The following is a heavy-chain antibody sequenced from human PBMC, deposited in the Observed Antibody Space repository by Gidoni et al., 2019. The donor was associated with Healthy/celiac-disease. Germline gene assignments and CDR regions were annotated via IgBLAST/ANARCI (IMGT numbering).Heavy chain of an antibody. D-gene: IGHD3-10*01. J-gene: IGHJ5*02. CDR3: ARTHFYGSGTYRWFDP. Sequence: EVQLVQSGAEVKKPGESLKISCKDSGYSFTSYWIGWARQMPGKGLEWMGIISPVDSDTRYTPSFQGQVTISADKSISTAYLQWSSLKASDTAMYYCARTHFYGSGTYRWFDPWGQGTLVTVSS. CDR2: ISPVDSDT. CDR1: GYSFTSYW. V-gene: IGHV5-51*01.